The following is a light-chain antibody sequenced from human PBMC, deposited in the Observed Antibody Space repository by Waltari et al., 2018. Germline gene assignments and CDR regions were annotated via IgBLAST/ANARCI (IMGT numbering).Light chain of an antibody. CDR3: SSYTTSITLV. CDR2: DVS. V-gene: IGLV2-14*03. J-gene: IGLJ2*01. Sequence: QSALTQPASVSGSPGQSITISCAGTSSDVGGYDSVSWYQQHPGKAPTLMIYDVSNRPSGVSSRFSGSKSGNTASLTISGLQAEDEANYYCSSYTTSITLVFGGGTKLTVL. CDR1: SSDVGGYDS.